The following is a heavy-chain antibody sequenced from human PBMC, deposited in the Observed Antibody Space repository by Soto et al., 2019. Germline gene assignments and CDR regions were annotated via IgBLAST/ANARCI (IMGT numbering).Heavy chain of an antibody. CDR2: IYYSGST. J-gene: IGHJ4*02. CDR1: GGSISSGDYY. D-gene: IGHD2-2*01. CDR3: ARDGGDCISTSCYYFDY. V-gene: IGHV4-30-4*01. Sequence: QVQLQESGPGLVKPSQTLSLTCTVSGGSISSGDYYWSWIRQPPGKGLEWIGCIYYSGSTYDNPSLKCRVTISVDTSKNQFSLKLSYVTAADTAVYYCARDGGDCISTSCYYFDYWGQGTLVTVSS.